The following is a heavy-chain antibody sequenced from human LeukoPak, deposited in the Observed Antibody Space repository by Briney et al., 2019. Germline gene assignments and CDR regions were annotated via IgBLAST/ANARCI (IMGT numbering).Heavy chain of an antibody. Sequence: GGSLRLSCAASGFTFSTYSMNWVRQAPGKGLEWVSSISDVSTYIYYADSVKGRFTISRDNSKNTLYLQMNSLRAEDTAVYYCARYTTNDAFDIWGQGTMVTVSS. V-gene: IGHV3-21*01. CDR2: ISDVSTYI. J-gene: IGHJ3*02. CDR3: ARYTTNDAFDI. CDR1: GFTFSTYS. D-gene: IGHD1-26*01.